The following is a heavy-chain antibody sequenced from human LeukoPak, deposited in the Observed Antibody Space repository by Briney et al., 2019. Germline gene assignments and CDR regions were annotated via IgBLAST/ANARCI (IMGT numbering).Heavy chain of an antibody. CDR3: ARGGTGYSSSCFDY. D-gene: IGHD6-13*01. V-gene: IGHV4-61*08. CDR1: GDPISSGDYY. Sequence: PSETLSLTCTVSGDPISSGDYYWRWIRQHPGKGLEWIGYIYYSGSTNYNPSLKSRVTISVDTSKNQFSLKLSSVTAADTAVYYCARGGTGYSSSCFDYWGQGTLVTVSS. CDR2: IYYSGST. J-gene: IGHJ4*02.